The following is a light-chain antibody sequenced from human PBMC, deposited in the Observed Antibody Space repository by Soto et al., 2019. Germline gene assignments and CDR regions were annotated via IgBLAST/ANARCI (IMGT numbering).Light chain of an antibody. CDR3: CSYAAGDSFK. Sequence: QSALTQPRSVSGSPGQSVTISCTGTSSDVGAFNYVSWHQQHPGKAPKLVIYGVTQRPSGVPARFSASKSGITASLTISGLQPEDQADHSRCSYAAGDSFKFGGGT. CDR2: GVT. V-gene: IGLV2-11*01. J-gene: IGLJ2*01. CDR1: SSDVGAFNY.